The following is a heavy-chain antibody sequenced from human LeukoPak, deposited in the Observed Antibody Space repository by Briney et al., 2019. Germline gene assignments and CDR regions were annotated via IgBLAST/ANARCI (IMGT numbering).Heavy chain of an antibody. CDR1: GGSISSSSYY. J-gene: IGHJ4*02. CDR3: ARDSPRYSGWPRVDY. CDR2: IYYSGST. V-gene: IGHV4-39*07. D-gene: IGHD6-19*01. Sequence: PSETLSLTFTVSGGSISSSSYYWGWIRQPPGKGLEWIGSIYYSGSTYYNPSLKSRVTISVDTSKNQFSLKLSSVTAADTAVYYCARDSPRYSGWPRVDYWGQGTLVTVSS.